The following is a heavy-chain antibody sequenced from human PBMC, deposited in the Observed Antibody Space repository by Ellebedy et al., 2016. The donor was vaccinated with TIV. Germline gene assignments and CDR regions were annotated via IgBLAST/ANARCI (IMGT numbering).Heavy chain of an antibody. D-gene: IGHD5-24*01. CDR2: ISGSGGTT. V-gene: IGHV3-23*01. J-gene: IGHJ4*02. Sequence: PGGSLRLSCAASGFSFGGFAMTWVRQAPGKGLEWVSTISGSGGTTYYADSVRGRFTVSRDNSKNTLDLQMNSVRAEDTAVYYCAKCQIGYNSREQFHFEYWGQGSLVTVSS. CDR1: GFSFGGFA. CDR3: AKCQIGYNSREQFHFEY.